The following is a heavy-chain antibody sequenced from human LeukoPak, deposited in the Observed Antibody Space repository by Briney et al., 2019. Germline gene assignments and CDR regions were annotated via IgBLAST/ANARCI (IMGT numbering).Heavy chain of an antibody. Sequence: GGSLRLSCAASGFTFSSYGMHWVRQAPGKGLEWVAVISYDGSNKYYADSVKGRFTISRDNSKNTLYLQMNSLRAEDTAVYYCAKRVDYSSPGGYFDYWGQGTLVTVSS. J-gene: IGHJ4*02. CDR3: AKRVDYSSPGGYFDY. D-gene: IGHD2-2*01. CDR2: ISYDGSNK. CDR1: GFTFSSYG. V-gene: IGHV3-30*18.